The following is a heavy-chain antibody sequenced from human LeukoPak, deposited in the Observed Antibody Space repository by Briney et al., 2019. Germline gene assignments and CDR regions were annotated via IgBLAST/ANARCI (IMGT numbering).Heavy chain of an antibody. CDR3: ARGVYSSGWLFDY. V-gene: IGHV7-4-1*02. D-gene: IGHD6-19*01. J-gene: IGHJ4*02. CDR2: INTNTGNP. Sequence: GASVKVSCKASGYTSTSYAMNWVRQAPGQGLEWMGWINTNTGNPTYAQGFTGRFVFSLDTSVSAAYLQISSLKAEDTAVYYCARGVYSSGWLFDYWGQGTLVTVSS. CDR1: GYTSTSYA.